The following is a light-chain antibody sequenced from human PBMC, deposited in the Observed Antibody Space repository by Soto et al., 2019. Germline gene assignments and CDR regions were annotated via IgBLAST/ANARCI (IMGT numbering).Light chain of an antibody. J-gene: IGKJ1*01. CDR3: QQSYSTPRT. CDR2: AAS. V-gene: IGKV1-39*01. Sequence: DIQMTQSPSSLSASVGDRVTITCRASQSISSYLNWYQQKPGKAPKLLIYAASSLQSGVPSRFSGSGSGTDFTLTISSLQPEDFATYYGQQSYSTPRTFGQGTKVLIK. CDR1: QSISSY.